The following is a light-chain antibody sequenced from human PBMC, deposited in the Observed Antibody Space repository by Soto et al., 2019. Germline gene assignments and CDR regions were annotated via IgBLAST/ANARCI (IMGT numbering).Light chain of an antibody. Sequence: QSVLTQPPSASGTPGQRVTISCSGSSSDIMSNTVNWYQVLPGTAPKVLIQGNHQRPSGVPARFSGSKSGTSASLAISGLQSEDEADYYCAAWDDSLNAYVFGTGTKVTVL. CDR3: AAWDDSLNAYV. J-gene: IGLJ1*01. CDR1: SSDIMSNT. CDR2: GNH. V-gene: IGLV1-44*01.